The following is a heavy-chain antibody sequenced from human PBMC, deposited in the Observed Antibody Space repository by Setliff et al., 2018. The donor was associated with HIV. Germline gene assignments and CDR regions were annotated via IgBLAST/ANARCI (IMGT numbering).Heavy chain of an antibody. CDR2: IYHSGST. D-gene: IGHD5-12*01. V-gene: IGHV4-38-2*01. CDR1: GYSISSGYY. Sequence: PSETLSLTCAVSGYSISSGYYWGWIRQPPGRGLEWIGNIYHSGSTYYNASLKSRVTISVDTSKNQFSLKLSSVTAADTAVYYCSRIVSGSDYVVDYWGQGTLVTVSS. CDR3: SRIVSGSDYVVDY. J-gene: IGHJ4*02.